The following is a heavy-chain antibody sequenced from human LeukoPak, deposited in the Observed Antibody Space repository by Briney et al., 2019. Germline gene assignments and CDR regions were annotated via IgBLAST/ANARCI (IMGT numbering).Heavy chain of an antibody. CDR2: ISSSSSYT. CDR1: GFTFSDYY. Sequence: PGGSLRLSCAASGFTFSDYYMSWIRQAPGKGLEWVSYISSSSSYTNYADSVKGRSTISRDNAKNSLYLQMNSLRAEDRAVFYCGRVDRYASAPFDPWGQGTLGPVS. D-gene: IGHD3-16*02. CDR3: GRVDRYASAPFDP. V-gene: IGHV3-11*06. J-gene: IGHJ5*02.